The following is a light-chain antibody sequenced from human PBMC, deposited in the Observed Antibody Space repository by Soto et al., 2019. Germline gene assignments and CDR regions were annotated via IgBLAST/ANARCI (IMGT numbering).Light chain of an antibody. V-gene: IGLV2-23*01. Sequence: QSVLTQPASVSGSPGQSITISCTGTSSDVGSYNLVSWYQQHPGKAPKLMIYEGSKRPSGVSNRFSGSKSGNTASLTISGLQAEDEADYYCCSYARSNTFVFGTGTKVTV. CDR3: CSYARSNTFV. CDR1: SSDVGSYNL. CDR2: EGS. J-gene: IGLJ1*01.